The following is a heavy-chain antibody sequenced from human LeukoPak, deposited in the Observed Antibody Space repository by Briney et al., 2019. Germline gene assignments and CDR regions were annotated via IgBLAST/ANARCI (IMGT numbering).Heavy chain of an antibody. Sequence: PSETLSLTCTVPGDSISSYYWSWIRQPAGKGLEWIGRIYTSGTTNYNPSLKSRVTMSVDTSKNQFSLKLSSVTAADTAVYYCARGFGSSWYYFDCWGQGTLVTVSS. CDR2: IYTSGTT. J-gene: IGHJ4*02. CDR1: GDSISSYY. V-gene: IGHV4-4*07. CDR3: ARGFGSSWYYFDC. D-gene: IGHD6-13*01.